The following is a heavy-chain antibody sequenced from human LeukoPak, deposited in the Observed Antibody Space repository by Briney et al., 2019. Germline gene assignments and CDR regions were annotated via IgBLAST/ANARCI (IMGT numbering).Heavy chain of an antibody. CDR3: ARHSSYSSGWFQDY. D-gene: IGHD6-19*01. V-gene: IGHV4-39*01. Sequence: PSETLSLTCGVSGGSISSTNWWTWVRQPPGKGLEWIGTIYYSGSTYFNPSLKSRVSISVDTSKNQFSLILNSVTVADTAVYHCARHSSYSSGWFQDYWGQGTLVSVSS. J-gene: IGHJ4*02. CDR2: IYYSGST. CDR1: GGSISSTNW.